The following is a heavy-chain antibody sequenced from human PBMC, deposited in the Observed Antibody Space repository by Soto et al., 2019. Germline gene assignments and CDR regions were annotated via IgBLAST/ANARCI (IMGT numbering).Heavy chain of an antibody. J-gene: IGHJ3*02. CDR1: GYTFTYYF. CDR2: INPYSGGA. CDR3: ARLMHYSHSGGSSHSGFDM. V-gene: IGHV1-2*02. Sequence: XSVKVSCKASGYTFTYYFIHWVRQAPGQGLEWIGWINPYSGGADLSQKFQGRVTMTRDTSISTAYMEVSSLRSDDTAVFYCARLMHYSHSGGSSHSGFDMWGQGTLVTVSS. D-gene: IGHD2-21*01.